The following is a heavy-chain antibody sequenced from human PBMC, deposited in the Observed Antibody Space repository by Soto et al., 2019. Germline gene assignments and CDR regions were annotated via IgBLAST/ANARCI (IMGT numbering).Heavy chain of an antibody. Sequence: QVQLVESGGGVVQSGRSLRLSCAASGFSFSSYGMHWVRQAQGKGLEWVAVISYDGSKKYYAGSVKGRFTISRDNSKNTLYLQMNSLRAADTAVYFCANWGGAFDIWGQGTMVTVSS. D-gene: IGHD2-21*01. J-gene: IGHJ3*02. CDR1: GFSFSSYG. CDR2: ISYDGSKK. V-gene: IGHV3-30*18. CDR3: ANWGGAFDI.